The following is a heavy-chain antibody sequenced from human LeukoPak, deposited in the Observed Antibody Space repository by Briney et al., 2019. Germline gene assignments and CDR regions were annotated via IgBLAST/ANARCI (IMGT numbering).Heavy chain of an antibody. Sequence: GGSLRLSCAASGFTFSSCSMNWVRQAPGKGLEWVSSISSSSSYIYYADSVKGRFTISRDNAKNSLYLQMNSLRAEDTAVYYCARDALWFGELYMNWFDPWGQGTLVTVSS. D-gene: IGHD3-10*01. CDR3: ARDALWFGELYMNWFDP. V-gene: IGHV3-21*01. CDR2: ISSSSSYI. J-gene: IGHJ5*02. CDR1: GFTFSSCS.